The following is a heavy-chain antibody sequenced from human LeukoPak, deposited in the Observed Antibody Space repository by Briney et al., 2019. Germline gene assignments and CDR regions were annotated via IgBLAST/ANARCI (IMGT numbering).Heavy chain of an antibody. CDR3: ARDDRRGYDYVWGSHYGMDV. D-gene: IGHD3-16*01. CDR2: ISSSGSTI. V-gene: IGHV3-11*01. Sequence: GGSLRLSCAASGFTFSDYYMSWIRQAPGKGLEGVSYISSSGSTIYYADSVKGRFTISRDNAKNSLYLQMNSLRAEDTAVYYCARDDRRGYDYVWGSHYGMDVWGQGTAVTVSS. CDR1: GFTFSDYY. J-gene: IGHJ6*02.